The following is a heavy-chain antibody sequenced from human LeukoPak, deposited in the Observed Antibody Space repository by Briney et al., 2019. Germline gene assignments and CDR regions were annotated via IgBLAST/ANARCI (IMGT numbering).Heavy chain of an antibody. V-gene: IGHV3-33*01. CDR3: ARQKGLSAFDI. D-gene: IGHD6-19*01. Sequence: ALRLSCAASGFTFSTYGMHWVRQAPGNGLEWVTVIWYDGSNKYYADSVKGRFTISRDNSKNTLYLQMNSLRAEDTAVYYCARQKGLSAFDIWGQGTMVTVSS. CDR1: GFTFSTYG. J-gene: IGHJ3*02. CDR2: IWYDGSNK.